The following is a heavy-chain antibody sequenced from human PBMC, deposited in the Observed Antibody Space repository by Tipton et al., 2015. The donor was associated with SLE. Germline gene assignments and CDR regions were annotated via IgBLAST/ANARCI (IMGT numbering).Heavy chain of an antibody. J-gene: IGHJ4*02. CDR3: ARGGVGGYDYFDH. D-gene: IGHD5-12*01. Sequence: LRLSCTVSGGSIRTSSNFWAWIRQPPGKRPEWIGNVYHSGGTYYNPSLKRRVTILVDTSKNHFSLKLSSVTAADTAVYYCARGGVGGYDYFDHWGQGTLVTVSS. CDR2: VYHSGGT. V-gene: IGHV4-39*07. CDR1: GGSIRTSSNF.